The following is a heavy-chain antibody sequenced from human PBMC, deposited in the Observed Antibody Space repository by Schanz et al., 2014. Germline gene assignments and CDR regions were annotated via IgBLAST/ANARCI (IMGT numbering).Heavy chain of an antibody. CDR1: RYTFNTYG. CDR2: INPNSGTT. J-gene: IGHJ2*01. CDR3: VRVPSRDVSFDL. D-gene: IGHD3-16*01. V-gene: IGHV1-2*04. Sequence: QGQLVQSGPEVKEPGASVKVSCEASRYTFNTYGLNWVRQAPGQGLEWMGWINPNSGTTNYAQKFQGWVTMTRDTSISTAYMELRSLRSDDTAHYYCVRVPSRDVSFDLWGRGTLVTVSS.